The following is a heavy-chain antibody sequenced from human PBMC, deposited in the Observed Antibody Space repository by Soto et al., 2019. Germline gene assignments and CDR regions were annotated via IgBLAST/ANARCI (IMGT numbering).Heavy chain of an antibody. CDR2: NNPNSGGT. CDR1: GYTFTGYY. Sequence: ASVKVSCKASGYTFTGYYMHWVRQAPGQGLERKGWNNPNSGGTNYAQKFQCWVTMTRDTSISTAYLELSRLRSDDTALYYCARDADSIWFGEFSLYYYYYGMDVWGQGTTVTVSS. CDR3: ARDADSIWFGEFSLYYYYYGMDV. J-gene: IGHJ6*02. D-gene: IGHD3-10*01. V-gene: IGHV1-2*04.